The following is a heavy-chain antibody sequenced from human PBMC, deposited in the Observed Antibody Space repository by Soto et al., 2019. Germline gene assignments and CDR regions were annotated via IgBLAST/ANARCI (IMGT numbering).Heavy chain of an antibody. V-gene: IGHV4-59*01. Sequence: SETLSLTCIVSGGSISNYYWSWIRQPPGKGLEWIGYIYYSGSTNYNPSLQSRVTISVDTSKNQFSLKLSSVTAADTAVYYCARAVLPTTAPFDYWGQGTLVTVSS. D-gene: IGHD2-21*02. J-gene: IGHJ4*02. CDR3: ARAVLPTTAPFDY. CDR2: IYYSGST. CDR1: GGSISNYY.